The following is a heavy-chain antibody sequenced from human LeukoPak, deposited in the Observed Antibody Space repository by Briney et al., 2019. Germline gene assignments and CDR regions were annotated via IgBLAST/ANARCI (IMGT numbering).Heavy chain of an antibody. D-gene: IGHD5-18*01. V-gene: IGHV3-48*02. CDR1: GLTFSTYA. CDR2: ISSGGNTI. Sequence: GGSLRLSCAASGLTFSTYAMRWIRQAPGKGLEWVSYISSGGNTIYYADSVKGRFTLSRDNAKNSLSLQMNSLRDEDTAVYYCARDYSYGYNHYYGMDVWGQGTTVIVSS. J-gene: IGHJ6*02. CDR3: ARDYSYGYNHYYGMDV.